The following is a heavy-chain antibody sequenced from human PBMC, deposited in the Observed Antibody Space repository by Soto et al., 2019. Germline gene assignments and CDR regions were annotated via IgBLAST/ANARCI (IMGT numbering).Heavy chain of an antibody. D-gene: IGHD1-26*01. Sequence: QVQLQESGPGLVKPSETLSLTCTVSGGTISSWYWSWIRQPPGKGLEWIGYIYYSGSTNCNPSLKSRVTISVDTSKNQLSLKLSSVTAADTAVYYCARRYGSAIDYWGQGTLVTVSS. CDR2: IYYSGST. CDR1: GGTISSWY. CDR3: ARRYGSAIDY. V-gene: IGHV4-59*08. J-gene: IGHJ4*02.